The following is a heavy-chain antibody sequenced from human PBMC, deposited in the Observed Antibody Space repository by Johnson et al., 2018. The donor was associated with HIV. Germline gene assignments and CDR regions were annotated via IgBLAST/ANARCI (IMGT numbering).Heavy chain of an antibody. Sequence: VQLVESGGGLVQPGGSLRLSCAASGFTFSSYAMSWVRQAPGKGLEWVSAISGSGGSTYYADSVKGRFTISRDNSKNTLYLQMNSLRAEDTAVYYCVRDTGYCSGGRCDDAFDVWGQGTVVAVSS. CDR2: ISGSGGST. CDR3: VRDTGYCSGGRCDDAFDV. CDR1: GFTFSSYA. J-gene: IGHJ3*01. V-gene: IGHV3-23*04. D-gene: IGHD2-15*01.